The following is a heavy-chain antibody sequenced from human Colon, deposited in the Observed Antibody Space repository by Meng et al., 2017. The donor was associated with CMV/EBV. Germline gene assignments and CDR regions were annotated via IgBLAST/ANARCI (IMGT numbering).Heavy chain of an antibody. CDR1: GDTFTGYF. Sequence: GSWVNSPGASVTVSCTADGDTFTGYFMYWARQAPGQGLEWMGSINPNSGGTNYAQKFQGRVAMTRDTSINTAYMELSRLRSDDTAVYYCATVSGGDFDYWGQGTLVTVSS. CDR2: INPNSGGT. V-gene: IGHV1-2*02. J-gene: IGHJ4*02. CDR3: ATVSGGDFDY. D-gene: IGHD1-26*01.